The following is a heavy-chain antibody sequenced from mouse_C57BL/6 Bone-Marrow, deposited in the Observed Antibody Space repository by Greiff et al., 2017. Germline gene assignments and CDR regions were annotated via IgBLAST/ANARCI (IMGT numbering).Heavy chain of an antibody. J-gene: IGHJ1*03. CDR2: ISNGGGST. Sequence: EVKLVESGGGLVQPGGSLKLSCAASGFTFSDYYMYWVRQTPEKRLEWVAYISNGGGSTYYPDTVKGRFTISRDNAKNTLYLQMSRLKSEDTDMYYCAREEIMVTTGDGYWYLDVWGTGTTVTVSS. CDR3: AREEIMVTTGDGYWYLDV. CDR1: GFTFSDYY. D-gene: IGHD2-2*01. V-gene: IGHV5-12*01.